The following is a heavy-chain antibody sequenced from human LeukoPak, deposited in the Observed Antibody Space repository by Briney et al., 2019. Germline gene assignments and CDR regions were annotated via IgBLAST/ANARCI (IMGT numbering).Heavy chain of an antibody. D-gene: IGHD3-22*01. CDR1: GFTFSDYY. Sequence: GGSLRLSCAASGFTFSDYYMSWIRQAPGKGLEWVSYISSSGSTIYYANSVKGRFTISRDNAKNSLYLQMNSLRAEDTAVYYCARDHYYDSSGYYSGYWGQGTLVTVSS. CDR2: ISSSGSTI. J-gene: IGHJ4*02. CDR3: ARDHYYDSSGYYSGY. V-gene: IGHV3-11*01.